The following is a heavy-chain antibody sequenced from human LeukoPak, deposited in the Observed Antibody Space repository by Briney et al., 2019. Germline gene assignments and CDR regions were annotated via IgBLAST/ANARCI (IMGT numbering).Heavy chain of an antibody. V-gene: IGHV1-8*01. D-gene: IGHD6-6*01. CDR1: GYTFTSYD. CDR2: MNPNSGNT. Sequence: ASVKVSCKASGYTFTSYDINWVRQATGQGLEWMGWMNPNSGNTGYAQKFQGRVTMTRNTSISTAYMELSSLRSEETAVYYCASNSIAARLKQYGMDVWGQGTTVTVSS. CDR3: ASNSIAARLKQYGMDV. J-gene: IGHJ6*02.